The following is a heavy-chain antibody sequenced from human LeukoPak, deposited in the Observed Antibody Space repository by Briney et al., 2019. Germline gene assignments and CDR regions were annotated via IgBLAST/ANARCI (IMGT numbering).Heavy chain of an antibody. CDR3: ARSER. Sequence: AGVSLRLSCAGSGFTFNSPSWMSWVRQAPGKGLEWVANINADGSRKYYVDSVKGRFTISKDNAKKSLYLEMNSLTAEDTAVYYCARSERWGQGTLVTVSS. CDR1: GFTFNSPSW. V-gene: IGHV3-7*01. J-gene: IGHJ4*02. CDR2: INADGSRK.